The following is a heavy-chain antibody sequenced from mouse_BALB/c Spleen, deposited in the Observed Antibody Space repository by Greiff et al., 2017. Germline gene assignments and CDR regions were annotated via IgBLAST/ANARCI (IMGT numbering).Heavy chain of an antibody. CDR2: ISYSGST. CDR1: GYSITSDYA. D-gene: IGHD6-1*01. CDR3: ARPLAYYAMDY. Sequence: EVKLMESGPGLVKPSQSLSLTCTVTGYSITSDYAWNWIRQFPGNKLEWMGYISYSGSTSYNPSLKSRISITRDTSKNQFFLQLNSVTTEDTATYYCARPLAYYAMDYWGQGTSVTVSS. J-gene: IGHJ4*01. V-gene: IGHV3-2*02.